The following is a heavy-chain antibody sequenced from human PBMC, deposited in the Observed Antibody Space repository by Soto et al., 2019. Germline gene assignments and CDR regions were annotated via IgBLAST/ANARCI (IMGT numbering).Heavy chain of an antibody. J-gene: IGHJ5*01. CDR3: VGRGSGNYDS. V-gene: IGHV3-64*01. Sequence: EVQLAESGGGMVQPGGSLRLSCVASGFTFSSYDMHWVRQAPGKGLEYVSSISSNGGTTYYGNSVKGRFTISRDNSKNTLYLQGGGLGVEDRAVYYGVGRGSGNYDSWGRGPRVTVSS. D-gene: IGHD3-10*01. CDR1: GFTFSSYD. CDR2: ISSNGGTT.